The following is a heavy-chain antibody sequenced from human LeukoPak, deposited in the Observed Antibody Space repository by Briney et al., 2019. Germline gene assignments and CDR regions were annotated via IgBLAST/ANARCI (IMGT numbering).Heavy chain of an antibody. J-gene: IGHJ5*02. V-gene: IGHV3-48*03. CDR3: ARGAIAGRGDNLSWFDP. Sequence: GGSETLFCAASGFTFSSYEMNWVRQAPGKGLEWVSYISSSGTTIYYADSVKGRFTISRDNAKNSLYLQMNSLRDEDTAVYYCARGAIAGRGDNLSWFDPWGKGNLATVPS. D-gene: IGHD6-13*01. CDR2: ISSSGTTI. CDR1: GFTFSSYE.